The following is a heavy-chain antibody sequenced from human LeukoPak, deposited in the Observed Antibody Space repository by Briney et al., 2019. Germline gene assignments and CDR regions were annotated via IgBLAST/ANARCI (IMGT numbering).Heavy chain of an antibody. J-gene: IGHJ4*02. CDR1: GGSISSGSYY. V-gene: IGHV4-61*02. Sequence: SQTLSLTCTVSGGSISSGSYYWSWIRQPAGKGLEWIGRIYTSGSTNYNPSLKSRVTISVDTSKNQFPLKLSSVTAADTAVYYCARSNWGFGIDHWGQGTLVTVSS. CDR3: ARSNWGFGIDH. D-gene: IGHD7-27*01. CDR2: IYTSGST.